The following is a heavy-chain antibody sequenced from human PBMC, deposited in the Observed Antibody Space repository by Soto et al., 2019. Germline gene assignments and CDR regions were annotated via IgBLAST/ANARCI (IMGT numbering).Heavy chain of an antibody. CDR3: ARDLKQQLGLKINWYFDL. V-gene: IGHV3-13*01. D-gene: IGHD6-13*01. CDR1: GFTFSSYD. Sequence: EVQLVESGGGLVQPGGSLRLSCAASGFTFSSYDMHWVRQATGKGLEWVSAIGTAGDTYYPGSVKGRFTISRENAKNSLYLQMNSLRAEDTAVYYCARDLKQQLGLKINWYFDLWGRGTLVTVSS. J-gene: IGHJ2*01. CDR2: IGTAGDT.